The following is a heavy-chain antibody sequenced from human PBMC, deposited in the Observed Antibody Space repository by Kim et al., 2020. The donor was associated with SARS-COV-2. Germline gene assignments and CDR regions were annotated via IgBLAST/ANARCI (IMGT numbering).Heavy chain of an antibody. CDR3: ARDRAGPWGPLRYFDWSSVYYYYGMDV. D-gene: IGHD3-9*01. V-gene: IGHV3-21*01. J-gene: IGHJ6*02. CDR2: ISSSSSYI. Sequence: GGSLRLSCAASGFTFSSYSMNWVRQAPGKGLEWVSSISSSSSYIYYADSVKGRFTISRDNAKNSLYLQMNSLRAEDTAVYYCARDRAGPWGPLRYFDWSSVYYYYGMDVWGQGTTVTVSS. CDR1: GFTFSSYS.